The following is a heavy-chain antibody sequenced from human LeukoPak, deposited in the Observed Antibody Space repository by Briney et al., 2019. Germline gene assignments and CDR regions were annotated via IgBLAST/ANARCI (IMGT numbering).Heavy chain of an antibody. CDR1: GFTFTTYS. Sequence: GESLKISCAASGFTFTTYSMNWVRQAPGKGLEWVSSISSSSSYIYYADSVKGRFTISRDNAKNSLYLQMNSLTAEDTALYYCARDSYDSSGYPSFGYWGQGTLVTVSS. D-gene: IGHD3-22*01. CDR2: ISSSSSYI. J-gene: IGHJ4*02. CDR3: ARDSYDSSGYPSFGY. V-gene: IGHV3-21*01.